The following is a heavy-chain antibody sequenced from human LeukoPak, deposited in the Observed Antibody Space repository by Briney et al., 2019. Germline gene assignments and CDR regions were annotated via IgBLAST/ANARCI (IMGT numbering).Heavy chain of an antibody. J-gene: IGHJ4*02. CDR3: AKTYISGLHYYFDS. Sequence: GGSLRLSCAASGFTFSRFAMSWVRQAPGKGLESVSAITGSGENAYYADSVKGRFTISRDNSKNTLYLQINSLRAEDTAVYYCAKTYISGLHYYFDSWGQGTLVTVSS. CDR2: ITGSGENA. CDR1: GFTFSRFA. V-gene: IGHV3-23*01. D-gene: IGHD6-19*01.